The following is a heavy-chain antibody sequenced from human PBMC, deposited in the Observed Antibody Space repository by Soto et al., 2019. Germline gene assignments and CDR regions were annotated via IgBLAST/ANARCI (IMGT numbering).Heavy chain of an antibody. V-gene: IGHV5-10-1*01. J-gene: IGHJ6*02. CDR2: IDPSDSYT. Sequence: GESLKIFGKGSGYSITSYWVSWVRQMPGKGLEWMGRIDPSDSYTNYSPSFQGHVTISADKSLSTAYLQWSSLKASDTAMYYCARRRIGGMDVWGQGTTVTVS. CDR1: GYSITSYW. CDR3: ARRRIGGMDV.